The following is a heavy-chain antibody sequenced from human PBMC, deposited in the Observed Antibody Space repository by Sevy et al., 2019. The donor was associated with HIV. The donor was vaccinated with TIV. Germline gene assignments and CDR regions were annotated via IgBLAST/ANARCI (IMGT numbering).Heavy chain of an antibody. V-gene: IGHV3-7*01. Sequence: GGSLRLSCTASGFTFSRYWMHWVRQAPGKGLEWVATMKEDGSERNYVDSVKGRFTISRDNAKNSLYLQMNSLRAEDTAVYYCVREGVGGYSYSLDCWGQGTLVTVSS. J-gene: IGHJ4*02. CDR3: VREGVGGYSYSLDC. CDR1: GFTFSRYW. D-gene: IGHD5-18*01. CDR2: MKEDGSER.